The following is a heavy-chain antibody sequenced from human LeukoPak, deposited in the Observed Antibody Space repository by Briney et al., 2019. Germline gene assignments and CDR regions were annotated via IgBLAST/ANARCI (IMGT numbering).Heavy chain of an antibody. Sequence: ASVKVSCKASGYTFTGYGISWVRQAPGQGLEWMGWISAYNGNTNYAQKLQGRVTMTTDTSTSTAYMELRSLRSDDTAVYYCARGYGTGGLLRYFDWLTAGDYWGQGTLVTVSS. V-gene: IGHV1-18*01. D-gene: IGHD3-9*01. CDR1: GYTFTGYG. J-gene: IGHJ4*02. CDR3: ARGYGTGGLLRYFDWLTAGDY. CDR2: ISAYNGNT.